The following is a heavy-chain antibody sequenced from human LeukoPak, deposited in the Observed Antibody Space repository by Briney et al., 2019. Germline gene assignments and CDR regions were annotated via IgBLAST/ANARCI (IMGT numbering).Heavy chain of an antibody. J-gene: IGHJ4*02. CDR3: AGRVFGVVSADY. CDR1: GGSISSGGYY. V-gene: IGHV4-30-2*05. CDR2: IYHSGST. D-gene: IGHD3-3*01. Sequence: SETLSLTCTVSGGSISSGGYYWSWIRQPPGKGLEWIGYIYHSGSTYYNPSLKSRVTISVDTSKNQFSLKLSSVTAADTAVYYCAGRVFGVVSADYWGQGTLVTVSS.